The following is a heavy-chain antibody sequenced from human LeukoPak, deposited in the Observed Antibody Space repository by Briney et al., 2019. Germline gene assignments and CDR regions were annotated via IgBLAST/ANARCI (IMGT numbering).Heavy chain of an antibody. V-gene: IGHV4-59*01. D-gene: IGHD2-2*01. CDR2: SSHSGNT. Sequence: SETLSLTCSVSGGSISSYYWIWIRQPPGKGLEWIGHSSHSGNTKYSPSLESRVTISLDTSKNQFSLNLTSVTAADTAVYYCARGSSIWFVGYFDPWGQGTLVTVSS. CDR3: ARGSSIWFVGYFDP. CDR1: GGSISSYY. J-gene: IGHJ5*02.